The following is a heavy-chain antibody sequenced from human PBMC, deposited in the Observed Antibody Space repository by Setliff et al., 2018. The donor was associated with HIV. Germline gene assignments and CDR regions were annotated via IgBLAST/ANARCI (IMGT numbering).Heavy chain of an antibody. J-gene: IGHJ4*02. D-gene: IGHD6-19*01. V-gene: IGHV3-23*01. CDR1: GFTFSNFA. CDR3: AREYTSGWYAGNSYFDY. Sequence: GGSLRLSCAASGFTFSNFAMNWVRQAPGKGLEWVSTIRGGASNTYYADSVKGRFSISRDNSNNTLFLQMSSLRAEDTAVYYCAREYTSGWYAGNSYFDYWGQGTLVTVSS. CDR2: IRGGASNT.